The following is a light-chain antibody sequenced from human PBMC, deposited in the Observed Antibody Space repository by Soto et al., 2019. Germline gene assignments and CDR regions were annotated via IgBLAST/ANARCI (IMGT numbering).Light chain of an antibody. J-gene: IGKJ1*01. V-gene: IGKV1-5*01. CDR3: QQYNSYSWT. Sequence: DIQMTQSPSTLSASVVYIVTITSRASQSISSWLAWYQQKPGKAPKLLIYDASSLESGVPSRFSGSGSGTEFTLTISSLQPDDFATYYCQQYNSYSWTFGQGTKVDI. CDR2: DAS. CDR1: QSISSW.